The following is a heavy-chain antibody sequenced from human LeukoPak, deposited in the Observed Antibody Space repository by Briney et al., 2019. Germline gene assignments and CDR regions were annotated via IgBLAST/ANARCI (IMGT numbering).Heavy chain of an antibody. V-gene: IGHV4-59*01. CDR2: IYYSGST. CDR1: GGPISSYY. D-gene: IGHD3-10*01. Sequence: SETLSLTCTVSGGPISSYYWSWIRQPPGKGLEWIGYIYYSGSTNYNPSLKSRVTISVDTSKNQFSLKLSSVTAADTAVYYCARDYGSGSYYNDAFDIWGQGTMVTVSS. J-gene: IGHJ3*02. CDR3: ARDYGSGSYYNDAFDI.